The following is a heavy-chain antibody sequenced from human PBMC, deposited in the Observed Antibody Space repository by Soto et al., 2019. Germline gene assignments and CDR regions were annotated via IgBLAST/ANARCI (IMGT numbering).Heavy chain of an antibody. Sequence: QVQLVQSGAEVKKPGSSVQVSCKASGGTFSSYAISWVRQAPGQGLEWMGGIIPIFGTANYAQKFQGRVTVTADESTSTAYMELRSVRSEATAVYYCARDRSGAAQEGWFDPWGQGTLVTVSS. CDR3: ARDRSGAAQEGWFDP. CDR1: GGTFSSYA. D-gene: IGHD6-6*01. CDR2: IIPIFGTA. J-gene: IGHJ5*02. V-gene: IGHV1-69*12.